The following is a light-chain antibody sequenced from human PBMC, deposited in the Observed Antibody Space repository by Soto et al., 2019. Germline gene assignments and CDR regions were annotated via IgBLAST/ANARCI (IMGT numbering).Light chain of an antibody. CDR2: DVY. CDR1: SSDVGVFNC. V-gene: IGLV2-14*01. CDR3: SSYTTSSSYV. J-gene: IGLJ1*01. Sequence: QSVLTQPASVSGSPGQSITISCTGTSSDVGVFNCVSWYQQHPGKAPKLLIFDVYSRPSGISNRFSGSKSGNTASLTISGLQAEDEADYYCSSYTTSSSYVFGAGTK.